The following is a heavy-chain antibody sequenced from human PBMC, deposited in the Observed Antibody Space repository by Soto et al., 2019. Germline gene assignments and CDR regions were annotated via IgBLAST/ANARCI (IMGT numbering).Heavy chain of an antibody. V-gene: IGHV4-59*13. J-gene: IGHJ4*02. Sequence: PSETLSLTCSVSGGSINTYYWGWIRQPPGKGLEWIAYFHYTGSTYYNPSLKSRVTTSLDTPRNQFSLKLTSVIAADTALYSCARGNGDIHFDYWGPGILVTVS. CDR3: ARGNGDIHFDY. CDR2: FHYTGST. D-gene: IGHD2-15*01. CDR1: GGSINTYY.